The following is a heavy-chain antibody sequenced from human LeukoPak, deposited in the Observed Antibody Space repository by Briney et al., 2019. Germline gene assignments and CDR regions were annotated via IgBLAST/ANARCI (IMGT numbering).Heavy chain of an antibody. CDR1: GGSISSYY. J-gene: IGHJ6*02. D-gene: IGHD3-10*01. CDR3: ASSSSGSSNYYYYYGMDV. V-gene: IGHV4-59*01. Sequence: SETLSLTCTVSGGSISSYYWSWIRQPPGKGLEWIGYIYYSGSTNYNPSLKGRVTISVDTSKNQFSLKLSSVTAADTAVYYCASSSSGSSNYYYYYGMDVWGQGTTVTVSS. CDR2: IYYSGST.